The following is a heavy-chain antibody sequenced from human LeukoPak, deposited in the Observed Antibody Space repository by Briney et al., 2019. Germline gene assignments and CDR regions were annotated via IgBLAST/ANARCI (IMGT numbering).Heavy chain of an antibody. CDR1: GFTFSSYA. Sequence: GRSLRLSCAASGFTFSSYAMHWVRHAPGKGLEWVGVISYDGSNKYYADSVKGRFTISRDNSKNTLYLQMNSLRAQDTAVYYCARGKFSSSGWYVDYWGQGTLVTVSS. CDR3: ARGKFSSSGWYVDY. CDR2: ISYDGSNK. D-gene: IGHD6-19*01. V-gene: IGHV3-30-3*01. J-gene: IGHJ4*02.